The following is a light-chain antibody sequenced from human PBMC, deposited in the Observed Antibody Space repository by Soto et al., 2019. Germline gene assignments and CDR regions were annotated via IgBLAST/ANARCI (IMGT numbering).Light chain of an antibody. V-gene: IGKV3-11*01. CDR2: DAS. CDR1: QSVSSY. J-gene: IGKJ4*01. CDR3: QQYGISPLT. Sequence: EIVLTQSPATLSFSPGEIATLSFRASQSVSSYLAWYQQKPGQAPRLLIYDASNRATGIPARFSGSGSGTDFTLTISRLEPEDFAVYYCQQYGISPLTFGGGTKVDIK.